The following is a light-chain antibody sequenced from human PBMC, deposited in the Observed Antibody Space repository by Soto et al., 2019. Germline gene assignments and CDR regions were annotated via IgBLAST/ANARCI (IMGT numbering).Light chain of an antibody. CDR2: DVN. J-gene: IGLJ2*01. Sequence: QSALTQPRSVSGSPGQSVTISCTGTSSDVGGYNYVSWYQQFPGKAPKLMIYDVNKRPSGVPDRFSGSKSANTASLTISGLQTEDEADYYCCSYAGSSTAIFGGGTKVTVL. CDR3: CSYAGSSTAI. CDR1: SSDVGGYNY. V-gene: IGLV2-11*01.